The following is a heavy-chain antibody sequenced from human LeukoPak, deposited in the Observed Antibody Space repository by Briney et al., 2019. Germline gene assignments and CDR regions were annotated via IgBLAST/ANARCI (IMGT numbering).Heavy chain of an antibody. CDR1: GFIFSDYY. V-gene: IGHV3-11*01. CDR2: ITSGSTI. D-gene: IGHD4-11*01. CDR3: ARERPGYSDYDY. Sequence: GGSLRLSCAASGFIFSDYYMSWIRQAPGKGLEWVSYITSGSTIYYADSVKGRFTISRDNAKNSLYLQVNSLRAEDTAVYYCARERPGYSDYDYWGQGTLVTVSS. J-gene: IGHJ4*02.